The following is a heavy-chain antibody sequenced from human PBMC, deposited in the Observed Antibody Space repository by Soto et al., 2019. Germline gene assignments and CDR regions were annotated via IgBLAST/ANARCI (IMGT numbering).Heavy chain of an antibody. D-gene: IGHD6-19*01. CDR1: GYTFTSYA. CDR2: INAGNGNT. V-gene: IGHV1-3*01. J-gene: IGHJ4*02. Sequence: DSVKVSCKASGYTFTSYAMHWVLQAPGQSLEWRGLINAGNGNTKYSQKFRSRVNITRDTSASTAYMELSSLRSEDTAVYYCARDSYSSGSYWGQGTLVTVSS. CDR3: ARDSYSSGSY.